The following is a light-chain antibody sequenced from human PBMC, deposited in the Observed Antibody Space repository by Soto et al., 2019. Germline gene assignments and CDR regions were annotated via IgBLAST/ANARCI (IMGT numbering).Light chain of an antibody. CDR1: QSISSW. Sequence: DIQMTQSPSTLSASVGDRVTNTCRASQSISSWLAWYQQKPGKAPKLLIYDASSLESGVPSRFSGSGSGTEFTLTISSLQPEDFATYSCQQYYISWSFGQGTKVDIK. V-gene: IGKV1-5*01. CDR2: DAS. J-gene: IGKJ1*01. CDR3: QQYYISWS.